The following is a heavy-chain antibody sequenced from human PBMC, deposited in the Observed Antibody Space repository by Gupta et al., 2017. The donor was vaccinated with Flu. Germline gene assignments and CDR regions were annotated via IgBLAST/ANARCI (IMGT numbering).Heavy chain of an antibody. CDR1: GFTFSSYG. CDR3: AKGPYYDILTLQFDY. Sequence: QVQLVESGGGVVQPGRSLRLSCAASGFTFSSYGMHWVRQAPGKGLGWVAVISYDGSNKYYADSVKGRFTISRDNSKNTLYLQMNSLRAEDTAVYYCAKGPYYDILTLQFDYWGQGTLVTVSS. J-gene: IGHJ4*02. CDR2: ISYDGSNK. V-gene: IGHV3-30*18. D-gene: IGHD3-9*01.